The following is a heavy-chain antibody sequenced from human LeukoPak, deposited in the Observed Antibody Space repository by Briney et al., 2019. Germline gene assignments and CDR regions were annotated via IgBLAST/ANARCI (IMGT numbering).Heavy chain of an antibody. CDR2: IYYSGST. J-gene: IGHJ4*02. CDR3: ARRGYCSSTSCLTYDY. CDR1: GGSISSYY. Sequence: PSETLSLTCTVSGGSISSYYWSWIRQPPGKGLEWIGYIYYSGSTNYNPSLKSRVTISVDTSKNQFSLKLSSVTAADTAVYYCARRGYCSSTSCLTYDYWGQGTLVTVSS. D-gene: IGHD2-2*01. V-gene: IGHV4-59*12.